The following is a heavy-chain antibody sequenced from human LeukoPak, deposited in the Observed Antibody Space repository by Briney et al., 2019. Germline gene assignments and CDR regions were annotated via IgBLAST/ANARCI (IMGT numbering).Heavy chain of an antibody. CDR3: ARARIWSGYYAAEMDAFDI. CDR2: IYYSGST. J-gene: IGHJ3*02. V-gene: IGHV4-31*03. CDR1: GGSISSGGYY. D-gene: IGHD3-3*01. Sequence: SQTLSLTCTVSGGSISSGGYYWSWIRQHPGKGLEWIGYIYYSGSTYYNPSLKSRVTISVDTSKNQFSLKLSSVTAADTAVYYCARARIWSGYYAAEMDAFDIWGQGTMVTVSS.